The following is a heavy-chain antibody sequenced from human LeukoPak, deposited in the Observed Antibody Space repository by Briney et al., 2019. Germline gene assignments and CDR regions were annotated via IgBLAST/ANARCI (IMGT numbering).Heavy chain of an antibody. CDR1: GGSISSGGYY. CDR3: ARDSDYYGSGSHFDY. Sequence: SETLSLTCTVSGGSISSGGYYWSWIRQHPGKGLKWIGYIYYSGSTYYNPSLKSRVTISVDTSKNQFSLKLSSVTATDTAVYYCARDSDYYGSGSHFDYWGQGTLVTVSS. D-gene: IGHD3-10*01. CDR2: IYYSGST. J-gene: IGHJ4*02. V-gene: IGHV4-31*03.